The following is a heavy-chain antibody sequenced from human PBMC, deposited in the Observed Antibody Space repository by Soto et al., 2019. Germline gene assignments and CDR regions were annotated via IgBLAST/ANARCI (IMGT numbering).Heavy chain of an antibody. J-gene: IGHJ4*02. D-gene: IGHD1-26*01. CDR1: GGTFSSYA. CDR2: IIPIFGTA. CDR3: ARDGPRFSGSSYFDY. V-gene: IGHV1-69*13. Sequence: ASVKVSCKASGGTFSSYAISWVRQAPGQGLEWMGGIIPIFGTANYAQKFQGRVTITADESTSTAYMELSSLRSEDTAVYYCARDGPRFSGSSYFDYRGQGTLVTVSS.